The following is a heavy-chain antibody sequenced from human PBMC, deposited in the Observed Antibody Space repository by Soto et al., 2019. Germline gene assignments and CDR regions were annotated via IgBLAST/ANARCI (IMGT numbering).Heavy chain of an antibody. CDR2: INSDGNST. CDR3: ARDRSADRFVQYLQH. V-gene: IGHV3-74*01. Sequence: GGSLRLSCAASGFTFSSDWMNWVRQAPGKGLVWVSRINSDGNSTKYADCVKGRFTISRDNAQNSLYLQMNSLTSDDTAVYYCARDRSADRFVQYLQHWGPGTLVTVSS. D-gene: IGHD6-19*01. J-gene: IGHJ1*01. CDR1: GFTFSSDW.